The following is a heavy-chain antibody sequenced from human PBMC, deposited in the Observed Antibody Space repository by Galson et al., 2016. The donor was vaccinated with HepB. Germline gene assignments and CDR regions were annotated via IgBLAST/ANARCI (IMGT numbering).Heavy chain of an antibody. Sequence: LRLSCAPSGFIFTTYAMNWVRQPPGKGLEWIGYIYYSGSTNYNPSLKSRVIISIETSKNQFSLKLTSVTAADTALYYCVRGYYDYAWGSYYDAWGQGTLVTVSS. CDR3: VRGYYDYAWGSYYDA. D-gene: IGHD3-16*01. CDR2: IYYSGST. V-gene: IGHV4-59*01. CDR1: GFIFTTYA. J-gene: IGHJ5*02.